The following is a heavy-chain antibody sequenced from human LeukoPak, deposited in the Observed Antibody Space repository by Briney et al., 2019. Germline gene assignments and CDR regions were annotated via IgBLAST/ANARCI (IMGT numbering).Heavy chain of an antibody. D-gene: IGHD2-15*01. CDR1: GYTFTSYD. V-gene: IGHV7-4-1*02. CDR2: INTNTGNP. J-gene: IGHJ6*03. CDR3: ARDGGDCSGGKCYSYYYFYMDV. Sequence: ASVKVSCKASGYTFTSYDINWVRQAPGQGLEWMGWINTNTGNPTYAQGFTGRFVFSLDTSVSTAYLQISSLKAEDTAVYYCARDGGDCSGGKCYSYYYFYMDVWGKGTTVTVSS.